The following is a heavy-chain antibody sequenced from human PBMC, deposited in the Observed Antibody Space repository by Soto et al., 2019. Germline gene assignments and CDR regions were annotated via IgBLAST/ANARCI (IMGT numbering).Heavy chain of an antibody. Sequence: GGSLRLSCAASGVTFSSYSMNWVRQAPGKGLEWVSSISSSSSYIYYADSVKGRFTISRDNAKNSLYLQMNSLRAEDTAVYYCAREATSYYYYYMDVWGKGTTVTVSS. CDR1: GVTFSSYS. CDR3: AREATSYYYYYMDV. CDR2: ISSSSSYI. V-gene: IGHV3-21*01. D-gene: IGHD5-12*01. J-gene: IGHJ6*03.